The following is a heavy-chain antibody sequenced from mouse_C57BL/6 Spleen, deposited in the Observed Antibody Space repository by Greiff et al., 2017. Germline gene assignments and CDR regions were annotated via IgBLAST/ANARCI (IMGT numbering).Heavy chain of an antibody. J-gene: IGHJ4*01. D-gene: IGHD1-1*01. CDR1: GFSLTTFGMG. CDR2: TWWDGDK. V-gene: IGHV8-8*01. CDR3: AGIDGTHYAIDY. Sequence: QVTLKESGPGILQPSHTLSLTCSFSGFSLTTFGMGVGWIRHPSGKGLEWLARTWWDGDKYYNPALKSRLPISKDTSNNQVFLLIANGDTADTATDYCAGIDGTHYAIDYWGQGTSVTVSS.